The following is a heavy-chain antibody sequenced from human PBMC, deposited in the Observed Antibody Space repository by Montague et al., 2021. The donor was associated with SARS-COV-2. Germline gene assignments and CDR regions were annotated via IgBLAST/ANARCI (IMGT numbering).Heavy chain of an antibody. CDR1: GGSISRYY. CDR2: IYYSGST. J-gene: IGHJ4*02. CDR3: ARSRENYNILTGYPYYFDY. D-gene: IGHD3-9*01. V-gene: IGHV4-59*07. Sequence: SDTLSLTRTVSGGSISRYYWNWIRQPPGKGLEWIAYIYYSGSTNXNPSLKSRVTISVDTSKNQFSLKLSSVTAADTAVYYCARSRENYNILTGYPYYFDYWGQGTLVTVSS.